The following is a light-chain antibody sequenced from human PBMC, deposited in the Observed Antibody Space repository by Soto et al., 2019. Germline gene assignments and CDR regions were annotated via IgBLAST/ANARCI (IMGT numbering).Light chain of an antibody. J-gene: IGKJ4*01. Sequence: EIVLTQSPATLSLSPGERATLSCRASQSVYSYLAWYQQKPGQAPRLLIYDASNRATGIPARFSGSGSGTDFTLTISSLEPEDFAVYYCQQRGNWVTFGGGTKVEIK. CDR1: QSVYSY. CDR3: QQRGNWVT. V-gene: IGKV3-11*01. CDR2: DAS.